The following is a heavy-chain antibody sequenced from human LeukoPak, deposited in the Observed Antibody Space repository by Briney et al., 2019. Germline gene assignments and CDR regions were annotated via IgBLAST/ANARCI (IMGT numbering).Heavy chain of an antibody. CDR1: GGSISGYY. J-gene: IGHJ6*03. V-gene: IGHV4-34*01. Sequence: SETLSLTCTVSGGSISGYYWSWIRQPPGKGLEWIGEINHSGSTNYNPSLKSRVTISVDTSKNQFSLKLSSVTAADTAVYYCARARAWDYYMDVWGKGTTVTVSS. CDR2: INHSGST. CDR3: ARARAWDYYMDV. D-gene: IGHD7-27*01.